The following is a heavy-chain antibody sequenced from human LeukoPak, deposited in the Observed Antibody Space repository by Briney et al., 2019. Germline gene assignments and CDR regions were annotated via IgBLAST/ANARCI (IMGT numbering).Heavy chain of an antibody. CDR1: GFTFDDYA. V-gene: IGHV3-9*01. Sequence: GGSLRLSCAASGFTFDDYAMHWVRQAPGKGLEWVSGISWNSGSIGYADSVKGRFTISRDNAKNSLYLQMNSLRAEDTARYYCAKGLWFGEFHPFDYWGQGTLVAVSS. J-gene: IGHJ4*02. CDR3: AKGLWFGEFHPFDY. D-gene: IGHD3-10*01. CDR2: ISWNSGSI.